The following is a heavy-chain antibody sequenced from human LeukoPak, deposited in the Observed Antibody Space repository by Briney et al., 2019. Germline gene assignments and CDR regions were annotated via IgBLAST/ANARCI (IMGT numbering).Heavy chain of an antibody. CDR1: GVPITTFY. Sequence: SSETLSLTCTVSGVPITTFYWSWIRQPPGKGLEWIGSVSYAGSTNYNPSLKSRVTISVDTSKNQFSLKLSSVTAADTAVYYCARVDSSSGYFDYWGQGTLVTVSS. V-gene: IGHV4-59*01. CDR2: VSYAGST. CDR3: ARVDSSSGYFDY. J-gene: IGHJ4*02. D-gene: IGHD6-6*01.